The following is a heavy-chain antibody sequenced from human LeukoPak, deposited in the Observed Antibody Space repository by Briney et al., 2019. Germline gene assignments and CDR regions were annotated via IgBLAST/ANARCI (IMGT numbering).Heavy chain of an antibody. CDR3: ARDKYYGGNSGAFDI. CDR2: IWYDGSNK. J-gene: IGHJ3*02. D-gene: IGHD4-23*01. CDR1: GFTFSSYG. V-gene: IGHV3-33*01. Sequence: GGSLRLSCAASGFTFSSYGMHWVRQAPGKGLEWVAVIWYDGSNKYYADSVKGRFTISRDNSKNTLYLQMNSLRAEDTAVYYCARDKYYGGNSGAFDIWGQGTMVTVSS.